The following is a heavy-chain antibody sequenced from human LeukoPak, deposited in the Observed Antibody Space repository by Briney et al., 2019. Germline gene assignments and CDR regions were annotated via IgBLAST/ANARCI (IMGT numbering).Heavy chain of an antibody. D-gene: IGHD2-2*01. CDR2: INHSGST. J-gene: IGHJ6*03. V-gene: IGHV4-34*01. CDR3: ARQARPRSSRTYYYYYMDV. Sequence: SETLSLTCAVYGGSFSGYYWSWIRQPPGKGLEWIGEINHSGSTNYNPSLKSRVTISVDTSKIQFSLKLSSVTAADTAVYYCARQARPRSSRTYYYYYMDVWGKGTTVTVSS. CDR1: GGSFSGYY.